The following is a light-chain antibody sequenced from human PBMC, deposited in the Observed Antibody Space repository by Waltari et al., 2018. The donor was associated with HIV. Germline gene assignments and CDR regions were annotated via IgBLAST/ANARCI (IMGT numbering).Light chain of an antibody. Sequence: SYELTQPPSVSVSPGQTARITCSGDSLPKQYVYWYQQRPGRATVLVIYKDSERPSAIPERFSGSRSGTTVTLTISGVQADDEADYYCQSADSSGSSWVFGGGTKLTV. J-gene: IGLJ3*02. CDR3: QSADSSGSSWV. CDR2: KDS. CDR1: SLPKQY. V-gene: IGLV3-25*03.